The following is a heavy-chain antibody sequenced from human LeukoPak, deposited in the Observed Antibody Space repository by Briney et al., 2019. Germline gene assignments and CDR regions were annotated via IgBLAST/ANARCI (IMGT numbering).Heavy chain of an antibody. CDR3: VRPRGIAAAGIFGAFDY. CDR2: ISFDGRNR. V-gene: IGHV3-30*04. D-gene: IGHD6-13*01. CDR1: GFTFSSYA. J-gene: IGHJ4*02. Sequence: GGSLRLSCAASGFTFSSYAMHWVRQAPGKGLEWVALISFDGRNRYYADSVKGRFTISRDNSKNTLYVQMNSLRAEDSAVYYCVRPRGIAAAGIFGAFDYWGQGILVTVSS.